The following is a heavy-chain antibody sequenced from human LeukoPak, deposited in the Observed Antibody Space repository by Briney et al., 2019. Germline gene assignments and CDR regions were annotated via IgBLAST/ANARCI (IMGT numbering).Heavy chain of an antibody. D-gene: IGHD3-22*01. Sequence: PGGSLRLSCAASGFTFSSYGMSWVRQAPGKGLEWVSSISSSSTYIYYADSVKGRFTISRDNAKNSLYLQMNSLRAEDTAVYYCARAEDYYDSSGYYLRGAFDIWGQGTMVTVSS. CDR3: ARAEDYYDSSGYYLRGAFDI. CDR1: GFTFSSYG. V-gene: IGHV3-21*01. J-gene: IGHJ3*02. CDR2: ISSSSTYI.